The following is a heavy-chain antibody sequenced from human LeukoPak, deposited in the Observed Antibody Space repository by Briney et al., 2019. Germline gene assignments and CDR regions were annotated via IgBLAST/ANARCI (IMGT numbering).Heavy chain of an antibody. CDR3: ARGGERYRTAVWYFDL. Sequence: SETLSLTCAVSGGSISSGGYSWSWIRQPPGKGLEWIGYIYHSGSTYYNPSLKSRVTISVDTSKNQFSLKLSSVTAADTAVYYCARGGERYRTAVWYFDLWGRGTLVTVSS. CDR1: GGSISSGGYS. V-gene: IGHV4-30-2*01. CDR2: IYHSGST. J-gene: IGHJ2*01. D-gene: IGHD2-8*02.